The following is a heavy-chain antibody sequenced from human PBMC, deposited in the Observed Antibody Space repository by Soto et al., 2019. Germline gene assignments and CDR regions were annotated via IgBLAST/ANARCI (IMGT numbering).Heavy chain of an antibody. V-gene: IGHV4-39*01. J-gene: IGHJ5*02. D-gene: IGHD3-3*01. Sequence: QLQLQESGPGLVKPSETLSLTCTVSGGSISSSSYYWGWIRQPPGKGLEWIGSIYYSGSTYYNPSLKSRVTSTVDTSKDQFSLKQSSVTVGDTAVYYCAGVLRFLDRRFDLWGQGTLVTVSS. CDR3: AGVLRFLDRRFDL. CDR2: IYYSGST. CDR1: GGSISSSSYY.